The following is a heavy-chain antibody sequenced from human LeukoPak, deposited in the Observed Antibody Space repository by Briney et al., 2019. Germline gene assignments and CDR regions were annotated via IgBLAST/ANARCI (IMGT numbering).Heavy chain of an antibody. CDR1: GGSISSGGYY. CDR2: IYYSGST. CDR3: ALRIMITFGGVTSNAFDI. J-gene: IGHJ3*02. V-gene: IGHV4-31*03. D-gene: IGHD3-16*01. Sequence: SQTLSLTCTVSGGSISSGGYYWSWIRQHPGKGLEWIGYIYYSGSTYYNPSLKSRVTISVDTSKNQFSLKLSSVTAADTAVYYCALRIMITFGGVTSNAFDIWGQGTTVTVSS.